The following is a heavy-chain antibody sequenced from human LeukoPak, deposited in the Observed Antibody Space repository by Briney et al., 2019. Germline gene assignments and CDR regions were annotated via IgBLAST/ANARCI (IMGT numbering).Heavy chain of an antibody. CDR3: ARHGVDSGWFRGGWFDP. J-gene: IGHJ5*02. V-gene: IGHV4-59*08. D-gene: IGHD6-19*01. CDR1: GGSISSYY. CDR2: IHYSGGIT. Sequence: SETLSLTCTVSGGSISSYYWSWIRQPPGKGLEWIGYIHYSGGITYYNPSLKSRVTISVDTSKNQFSLKLGSVTAADTAVYYCARHGVDSGWFRGGWFDPWGQGTLVTVSS.